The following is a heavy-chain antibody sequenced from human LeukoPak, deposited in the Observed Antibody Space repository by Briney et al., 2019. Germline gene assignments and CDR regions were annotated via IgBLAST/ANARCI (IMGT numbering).Heavy chain of an antibody. CDR3: ARHVAYGSGTYYTYYYYYYMDV. V-gene: IGHV4-39*01. D-gene: IGHD3-10*01. J-gene: IGHJ6*03. CDR1: GDSITNSSYD. CDR2: LDNSGSA. Sequence: SETLSLTCTVSGDSITNSSYDWGWIRQPPGKGLEWIVTLDNSGSAYYKPSLKSRVTISVDTSKNHFSLRLSSVTAADTAVYYCARHVAYGSGTYYTYYYYYYMDVWGRGTTVTISS.